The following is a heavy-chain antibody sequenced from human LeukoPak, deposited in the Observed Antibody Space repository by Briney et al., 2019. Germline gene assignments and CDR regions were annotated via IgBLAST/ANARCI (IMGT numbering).Heavy chain of an antibody. V-gene: IGHV4-34*01. D-gene: IGHD3-10*01. CDR1: GGSFSGYY. CDR2: INHSGST. Sequence: SETLSLTCAVYGGSFSGYYWSWIRQPPGKGLEWIGEINHSGSTNYNPSLKSRVTISVDTSKNQFSLKLSSVTAADTAVYYCARQSFYYGSGSYPNWFDPWGQGTLVTVSS. CDR3: ARQSFYYGSGSYPNWFDP. J-gene: IGHJ5*02.